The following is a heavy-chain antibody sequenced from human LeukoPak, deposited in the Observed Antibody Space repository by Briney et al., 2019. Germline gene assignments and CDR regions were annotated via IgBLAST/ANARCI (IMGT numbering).Heavy chain of an antibody. CDR3: ARIPDYDFWSGYYGFDP. CDR1: GFTFSSYS. Sequence: GGSLRLSCAASGFTFSSYSMNWVRQAPGKGLEWVSYISSSSSTIYYADSVKGRFTISRDNAKNSLYLQMNSLRAEDTAVYYCARIPDYDFWSGYYGFDPWGQGTLVTVSS. V-gene: IGHV3-48*01. D-gene: IGHD3-3*01. CDR2: ISSSSSTI. J-gene: IGHJ5*02.